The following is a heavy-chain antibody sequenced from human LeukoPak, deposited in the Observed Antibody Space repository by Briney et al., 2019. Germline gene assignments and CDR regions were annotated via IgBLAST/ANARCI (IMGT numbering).Heavy chain of an antibody. V-gene: IGHV3-23*01. Sequence: GGSLRLSCVASGFTFSSYAMRWVRQAPGKGLEWVSSISASGGNTYYADSVQGRFTISRDNSKNTLYLQMNSLRAEDTVVFYCAKGDRSGSYSYFDYWGQGTLVTVSS. CDR2: ISASGGNT. D-gene: IGHD3-10*01. J-gene: IGHJ4*02. CDR1: GFTFSSYA. CDR3: AKGDRSGSYSYFDY.